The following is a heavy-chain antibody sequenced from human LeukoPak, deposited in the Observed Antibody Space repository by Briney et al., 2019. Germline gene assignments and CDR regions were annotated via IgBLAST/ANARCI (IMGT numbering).Heavy chain of an antibody. Sequence: PGGSLRLSCAASGFTFSSYAMSWVRQAPGKGLEWVSAISGGGGSTYYADSVKGRFTISRDNSKNTLYLQMNSLRAEDTAVYYCASHEGDSYYYYGMDVWGKGTTVTVSS. CDR2: ISGGGGST. CDR3: ASHEGDSYYYYGMDV. D-gene: IGHD3-16*01. V-gene: IGHV3-23*01. J-gene: IGHJ6*04. CDR1: GFTFSSYA.